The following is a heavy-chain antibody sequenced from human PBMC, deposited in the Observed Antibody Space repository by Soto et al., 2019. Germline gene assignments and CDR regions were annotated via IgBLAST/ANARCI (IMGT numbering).Heavy chain of an antibody. CDR1: GGSISNNW. CDR3: AGSTSFRLDY. J-gene: IGHJ4*02. Sequence: QVQLQESGPGLVKPSGTLSLTCAVSGGSISNNWWSWVRQPPGRGLEWIGEVHHDGGSYYNPSLESRVTMSVDSSKMQFSLRLDSLTAADTAGYYCAGSTSFRLDYWGQGTVVIVSS. D-gene: IGHD3-16*02. V-gene: IGHV4-4*02. CDR2: VHHDGGS.